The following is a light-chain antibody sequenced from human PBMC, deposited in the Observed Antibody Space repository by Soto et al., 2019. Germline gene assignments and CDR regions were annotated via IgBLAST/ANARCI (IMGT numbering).Light chain of an antibody. CDR3: QQYSRSSVT. Sequence: EIVLTQSPGTLSLSPGERATLSCRASQSVSNSFLAWYQQKPGQAPRLLIYGSSIRATGVPARFSGGGSGTDFTLTISRLEPEDFAVYYCQQYSRSSVTFGPGSKVD. CDR1: QSVSNSF. V-gene: IGKV3-20*01. CDR2: GSS. J-gene: IGKJ3*01.